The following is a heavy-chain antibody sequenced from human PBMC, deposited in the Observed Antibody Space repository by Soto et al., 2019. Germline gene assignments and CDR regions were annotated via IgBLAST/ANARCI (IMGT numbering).Heavy chain of an antibody. D-gene: IGHD3-10*01. CDR1: GFTFSSYS. CDR2: ISSSSSTI. Sequence: EVQLVESGGGLVQPGGSLRLSCAASGFTFSSYSMNWVRQAPGKGLEWVSYISSSSSTIYYADSVKGRFTISRDNAKNSRDLQMNSLRAEDTAVYYCARDSVTMVRGARTTPDYWGQGTLVTVSS. J-gene: IGHJ4*02. V-gene: IGHV3-48*01. CDR3: ARDSVTMVRGARTTPDY.